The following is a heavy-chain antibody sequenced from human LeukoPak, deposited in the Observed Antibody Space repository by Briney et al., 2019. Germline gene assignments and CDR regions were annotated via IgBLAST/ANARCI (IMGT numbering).Heavy chain of an antibody. J-gene: IGHJ4*02. V-gene: IGHV4-31*03. CDR1: GASTRSETHY. Sequence: SETLSLTCNVFGASTRSETHYWSWLRQHPGKGPEWIAYIYYTAGAYYNPSLESRVSISLDASENQFSLKLSSVTAADTAVYYCVRGQRELKYAPDYWGQGTLVTVSS. D-gene: IGHD2-2*01. CDR2: IYYTAGA. CDR3: VRGQRELKYAPDY.